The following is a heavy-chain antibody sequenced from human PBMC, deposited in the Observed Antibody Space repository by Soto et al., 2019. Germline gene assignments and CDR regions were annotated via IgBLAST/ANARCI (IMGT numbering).Heavy chain of an antibody. J-gene: IGHJ5*02. CDR1: GFTFSSYG. D-gene: IGHD2-15*01. V-gene: IGHV3-33*01. CDR3: ARDPGCSGGSCYENWFDP. Sequence: GGSLRLSCAASGFTFSSYGMHWVRQAPGKGLEWVAVIWYDGSNKYYADSVKGRFTISRDNSKNTLYLQMNSLRAEDTAVYYCARDPGCSGGSCYENWFDPWGQGTLVIVSS. CDR2: IWYDGSNK.